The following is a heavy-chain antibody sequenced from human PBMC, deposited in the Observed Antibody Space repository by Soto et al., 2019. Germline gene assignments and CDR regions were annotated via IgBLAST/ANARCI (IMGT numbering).Heavy chain of an antibody. V-gene: IGHV4-30-4*01. J-gene: IGHJ4*02. Sequence: QVQLQESVPVLVKPSQTLSLTCTVSGGSISSGDYYWRWIRQHPGKGLEWSGNSYYNWSSYYNVSLKRRVTISVATSKPHCPPKLTSVSAADTAAYYCARNRWRGYCSGGSCYAEREYYFDYWGQGSVVTVSS. D-gene: IGHD2-15*01. CDR2: SYYNWSS. CDR3: ARNRWRGYCSGGSCYAEREYYFDY. CDR1: GGSISSGDYY.